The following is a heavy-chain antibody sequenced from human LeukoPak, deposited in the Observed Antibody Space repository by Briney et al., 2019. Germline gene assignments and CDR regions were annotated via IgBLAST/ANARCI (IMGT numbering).Heavy chain of an antibody. D-gene: IGHD3-22*01. CDR1: GFTFSSYW. V-gene: IGHV3-74*01. CDR2: INSDGSST. J-gene: IGHJ3*02. Sequence: GGSLRLSCAASGFTFSSYWMHWVRQAPGKGLVWVSRINSDGSSTSYADSVKGRFTISRDNAKNTLYLQMNSLRAEDTAVYYCARDQSGHYDSSGYPNDAFDIWGQGTMVTVSS. CDR3: ARDQSGHYDSSGYPNDAFDI.